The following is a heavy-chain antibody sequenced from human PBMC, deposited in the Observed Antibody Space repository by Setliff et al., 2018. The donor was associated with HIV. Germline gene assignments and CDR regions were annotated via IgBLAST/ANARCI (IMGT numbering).Heavy chain of an antibody. CDR3: ARGQTMYGVVIYDAFNV. J-gene: IGHJ3*01. V-gene: IGHV3-30*07. Sequence: GGSLRLSCVASGFNFNTYAMHWVRQSPGKGLEWVAVLSFDGSNQYYTDSVKGQFTISRDNRNKFLYLQMNSLSAEDTALYYCARGQTMYGVVIYDAFNVWGHGTMVTVSS. CDR1: GFNFNTYA. CDR2: LSFDGSNQ. D-gene: IGHD3-3*01.